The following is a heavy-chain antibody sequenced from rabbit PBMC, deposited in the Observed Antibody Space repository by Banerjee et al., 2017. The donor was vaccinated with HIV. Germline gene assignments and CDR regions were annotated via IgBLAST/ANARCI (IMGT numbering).Heavy chain of an antibody. Sequence: QSLEESGGGLVQPEGSLTLTCKASGFDFSSNAMCWVRQAPGKGLEWIGCIYTGSSGNTVYASWAKGRFTISKTSSTTVPLQMTSLTAADTATYFCARDLAGVIGWNFNLWGQGTLVTVS. J-gene: IGHJ4*01. CDR1: GFDFSSNA. CDR3: ARDLAGVIGWNFNL. V-gene: IGHV1S40*01. CDR2: IYTGSSGNT. D-gene: IGHD4-1*01.